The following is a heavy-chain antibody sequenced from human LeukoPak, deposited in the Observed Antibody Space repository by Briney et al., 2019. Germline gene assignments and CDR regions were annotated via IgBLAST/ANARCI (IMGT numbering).Heavy chain of an antibody. CDR1: GFSLSTRPMC. D-gene: IGHD2-21*02. V-gene: IGHV2-70*11. Sequence: SGPALVKPTQTLTLTCTFSGFSLSTRPMCVSWIRQPPRKALEWLARIDWDDDKCYSTSLKTRLTISKDTSKNQVLLSMTNMDPVDTATYYCARSPSVVTVWFDYWGQGTLVTVSS. CDR2: IDWDDDK. CDR3: ARSPSVVTVWFDY. J-gene: IGHJ4*02.